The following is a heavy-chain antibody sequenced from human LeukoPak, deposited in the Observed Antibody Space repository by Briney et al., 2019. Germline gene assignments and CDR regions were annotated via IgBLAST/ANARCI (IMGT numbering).Heavy chain of an antibody. V-gene: IGHV3-30*02. D-gene: IGHD4-11*01. Sequence: PGGSLRLSCAASGFTFSSFGMHWVRQAPGKGLEWVAFIRYDESNKYYADSVKGRFTISRDNSKNTLYLQMNSLRVEDTAVYYCAKAVTTVTRGYWGQGTLVTVSS. J-gene: IGHJ4*02. CDR3: AKAVTTVTRGY. CDR1: GFTFSSFG. CDR2: IRYDESNK.